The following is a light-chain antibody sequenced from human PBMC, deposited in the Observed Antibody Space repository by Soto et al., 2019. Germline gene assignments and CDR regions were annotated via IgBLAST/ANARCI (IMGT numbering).Light chain of an antibody. V-gene: IGLV3-21*04. CDR1: NIGSKS. Sequence: SYELTQPPSVSVAPGKTARITCGGNNIGSKSVHWYQQKPGQAPVLVIYYDSDRPSGIPERFSGSNSGNTATLTISRVEAGDEADYYCQVWDSSSDLHCVFGTGTKLTVL. J-gene: IGLJ1*01. CDR3: QVWDSSSDLHCV. CDR2: YDS.